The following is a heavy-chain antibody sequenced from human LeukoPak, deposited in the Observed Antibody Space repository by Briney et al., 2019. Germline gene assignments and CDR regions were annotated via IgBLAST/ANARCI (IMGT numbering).Heavy chain of an antibody. D-gene: IGHD1-26*01. J-gene: IGHJ4*02. Sequence: SETLSLTCSVSGYSISSGYYWSWIRPPPGKGLEWIGEINHSGSTNYNPSLKSRVTISVDTSKNQFSLKLSSVTAADTAVYYCARGPVEWEQAVFDYWGQGTLVTVSS. CDR3: ARGPVEWEQAVFDY. V-gene: IGHV4-38-2*02. CDR2: INHSGST. CDR1: GYSISSGYY.